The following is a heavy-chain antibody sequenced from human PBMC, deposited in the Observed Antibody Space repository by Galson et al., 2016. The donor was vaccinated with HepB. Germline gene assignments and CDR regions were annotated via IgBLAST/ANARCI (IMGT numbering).Heavy chain of an antibody. J-gene: IGHJ4*02. Sequence: SVKVSCKASGYTFSGYYVHWVRQAPGQGLEWMGWIDSDSGGTSYGKKFQGRITMTRDTSIRTVFMELTRVTSDDTAVYYCLLGYDFWRAHPYYFDYWGQGTLVTVSS. V-gene: IGHV1-2*02. D-gene: IGHD3-3*01. CDR3: LLGYDFWRAHPYYFDY. CDR1: GYTFSGYY. CDR2: IDSDSGGT.